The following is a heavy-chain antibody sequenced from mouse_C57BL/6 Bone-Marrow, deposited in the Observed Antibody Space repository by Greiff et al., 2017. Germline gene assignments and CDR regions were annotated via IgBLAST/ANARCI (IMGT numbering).Heavy chain of an antibody. CDR2: IDPENGDT. J-gene: IGHJ3*01. V-gene: IGHV14-4*01. CDR3: TPYYYGSSYGGFAN. CDR1: GFTIKDDY. D-gene: IGHD1-1*01. Sequence: EVQLQESGAELVRPGASVKLSCTASGFTIKDDYMHWVKQRPEQGLEWIGWIDPENGDTEYASKFQGKATITADTSSNTAYLQLSSLTSEDTAVYYWTPYYYGSSYGGFANWGQGTLVTVSA.